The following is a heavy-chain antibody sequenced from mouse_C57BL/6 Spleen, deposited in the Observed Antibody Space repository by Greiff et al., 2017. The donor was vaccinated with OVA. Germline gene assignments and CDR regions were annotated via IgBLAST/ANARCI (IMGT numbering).Heavy chain of an antibody. CDR1: GFTFSSYA. CDR3: TRESSYLYYCDY. V-gene: IGHV5-9-1*02. CDR2: ISSGGDYI. Sequence: EVQLVESGEGLVKPGGSLKLSCAASGFTFSSYAMSWVRQTPEKRLEWVAYISSGGDYIYYADTVKGRFTISRDNARNTLYLQMSSLKSEDTAMYYCTRESSYLYYCDYWGQGTTLTVSS. J-gene: IGHJ2*01. D-gene: IGHD1-1*01.